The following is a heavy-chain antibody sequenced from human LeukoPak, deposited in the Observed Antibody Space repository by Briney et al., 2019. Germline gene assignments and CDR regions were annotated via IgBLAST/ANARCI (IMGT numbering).Heavy chain of an antibody. J-gene: IGHJ5*02. V-gene: IGHV4-59*12. D-gene: IGHD2-2*01. Sequence: SETLSLTCTVSGGSISNYYWSWIRRPPGKGLEWIGYIYYSGSTNYNPSLKSRVTISVDTSKNQFSLKLNSVTPEDAAVYYCARRLTQYDCFDPWGQGILVTVSS. CDR3: ARRLTQYDCFDP. CDR1: GGSISNYY. CDR2: IYYSGST.